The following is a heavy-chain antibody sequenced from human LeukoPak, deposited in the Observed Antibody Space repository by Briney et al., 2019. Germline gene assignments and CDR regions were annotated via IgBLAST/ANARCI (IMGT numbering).Heavy chain of an antibody. Sequence: RASVQVSCKASGGTFSSYAISWVRQAPGQGLEWMGGIIPIFGTANYAQKFQGRVTITADKSTSTAYVELSSLRSEDTAVYYCARYYYDSSGYYYLGYAFDIWGQGTMVTVSS. J-gene: IGHJ3*02. CDR2: IIPIFGTA. CDR1: GGTFSSYA. D-gene: IGHD3-22*01. CDR3: ARYYYDSSGYYYLGYAFDI. V-gene: IGHV1-69*06.